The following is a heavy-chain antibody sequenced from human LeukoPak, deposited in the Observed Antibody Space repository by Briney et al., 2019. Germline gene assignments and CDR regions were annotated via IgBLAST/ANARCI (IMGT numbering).Heavy chain of an antibody. D-gene: IGHD3-10*02. CDR2: ISSSGSTI. J-gene: IGHJ6*04. CDR1: GFTFSSYE. Sequence: GGSLRLSCAASGFTFSSYEMNWVRQAPGKGLEGVSYISSSGSTIYYADSVKGRFTISRDNAKKSLYLQMNSLRAEDTPVYYCAELGITMIGGVWGKGTTVTISS. V-gene: IGHV3-48*03. CDR3: AELGITMIGGV.